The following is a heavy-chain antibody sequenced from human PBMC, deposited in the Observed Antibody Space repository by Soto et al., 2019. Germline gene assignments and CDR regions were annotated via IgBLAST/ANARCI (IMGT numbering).Heavy chain of an antibody. Sequence: PSETLSLTCTVSGGSISSSSYYWGWIRQPPGKGLEWIGSIYYSGSTYYNPSLKSRVTISVDTSKNQFSLKLSSVTAADTAVYYCARMGGYYDFWSGYSYGMDVWGQGTTVTVSS. J-gene: IGHJ6*02. CDR1: GGSISSSSYY. D-gene: IGHD3-3*01. CDR3: ARMGGYYDFWSGYSYGMDV. V-gene: IGHV4-39*01. CDR2: IYYSGST.